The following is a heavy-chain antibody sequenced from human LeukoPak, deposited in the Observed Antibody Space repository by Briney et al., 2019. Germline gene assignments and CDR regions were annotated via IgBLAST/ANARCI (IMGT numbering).Heavy chain of an antibody. J-gene: IGHJ5*02. CDR2: ISGSGGST. V-gene: IGHV3-23*01. Sequence: GGSPRLSCAASGFTFSSYAMSWVRQAPGKGLEWVSAISGSGGSTYYADSVKGRFTISRDNSKNTLYLQMNSLRAEDTAVYYCPVAATPDRVPNWFDPWGRGTLVTVSS. CDR3: PVAATPDRVPNWFDP. CDR1: GFTFSSYA. D-gene: IGHD2-15*01.